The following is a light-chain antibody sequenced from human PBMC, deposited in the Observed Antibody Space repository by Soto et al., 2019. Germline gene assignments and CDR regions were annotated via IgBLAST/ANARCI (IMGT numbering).Light chain of an antibody. V-gene: IGLV2-14*01. Sequence: QSALTQPASVSGSPGQSITISCTGTSSDVGGYNYVAWYQQHPGTAPKLVFYEVTNRPPGVSNRFSGSKSGNTAFLTISGLQAEDEADYYCSSYTTNSSLVFGGGTKLTVL. CDR1: SSDVGGYNY. J-gene: IGLJ3*02. CDR3: SSYTTNSSLV. CDR2: EVT.